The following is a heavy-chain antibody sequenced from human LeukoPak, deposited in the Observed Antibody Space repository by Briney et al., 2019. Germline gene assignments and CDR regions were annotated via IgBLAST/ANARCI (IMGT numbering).Heavy chain of an antibody. V-gene: IGHV3-23*01. J-gene: IGHJ4*02. CDR1: GFTFSSCD. Sequence: PGGSLRLSCAASGFTFSSCDMNWVRQAPGKRPEWVSGISTSGAGTYYADSVKGRFAISRDNSKSTLYLQMNSLRVEDTAVYYCAKSIYDGSGHNIDYWGQGTLVTVSS. CDR3: AKSIYDGSGHNIDY. CDR2: ISTSGAGT. D-gene: IGHD3-22*01.